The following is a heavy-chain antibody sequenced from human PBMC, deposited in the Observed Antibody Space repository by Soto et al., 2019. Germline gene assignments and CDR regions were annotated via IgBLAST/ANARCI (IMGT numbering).Heavy chain of an antibody. V-gene: IGHV3-9*01. J-gene: IGHJ3*02. CDR2: ISWNSCSI. Sequence: EVHLVASGGGLVQPCRSLTRSGAASGVTCDDYAMYWVRHAPGKGLVWVSGISWNSCSIGDADSVTGRFTISRDNAKNSLYLQMTSPRAEDTALYYCAKAPPYDGSGTPIWGQGTMVTVSS. D-gene: IGHD3-22*01. CDR1: GVTCDDYA. CDR3: AKAPPYDGSGTPI.